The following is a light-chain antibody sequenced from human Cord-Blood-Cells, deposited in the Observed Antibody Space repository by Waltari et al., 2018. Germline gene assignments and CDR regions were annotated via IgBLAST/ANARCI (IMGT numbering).Light chain of an antibody. V-gene: IGLV2-14*01. CDR2: DGN. J-gene: IGLJ3*02. Sequence: QSALTHPASVSGSPGQSLPIPRTGTSSDVVGYNYVPWYQQHPSKAPKLMIYDGNNRPSGVSNRFSGSKSGNTAALTISGLQAEDEADYYCSSHTSSSTWVFGGGTKLTVL. CDR1: SSDVVGYNY. CDR3: SSHTSSSTWV.